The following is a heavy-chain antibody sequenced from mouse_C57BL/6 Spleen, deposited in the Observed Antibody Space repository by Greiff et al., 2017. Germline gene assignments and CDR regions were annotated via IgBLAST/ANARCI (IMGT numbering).Heavy chain of an antibody. Sequence: EVKLVESGEGLVKPGGSLKLSCAASGFTFSSYAMSWVRQTPEKRLEWVAYISSGGDYIYYADTVKGRFTISRDNARNTLYLQMSGLKSEDTAMYYCTRPCYGSSSYWYFDVWGTGTTVTVSS. D-gene: IGHD1-1*01. V-gene: IGHV5-9-1*02. J-gene: IGHJ1*03. CDR1: GFTFSSYA. CDR3: TRPCYGSSSYWYFDV. CDR2: ISSGGDYI.